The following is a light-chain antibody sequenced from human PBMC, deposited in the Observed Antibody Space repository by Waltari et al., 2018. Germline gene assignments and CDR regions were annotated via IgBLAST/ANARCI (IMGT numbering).Light chain of an antibody. CDR3: ASWDDSLSVGV. V-gene: IGLV1-47*01. CDR1: ISNLGTNY. CDR2: RNN. J-gene: IGLJ3*02. Sequence: QSVLTQPPSASGTPGQRVTISCSGSISNLGTNYVYWYQQFPGTAPKLLIQRNNQRPSGVPARFSGSKSGTSASLAISGLRSEDEADYYCASWDDSLSVGVFGGGTKLTVL.